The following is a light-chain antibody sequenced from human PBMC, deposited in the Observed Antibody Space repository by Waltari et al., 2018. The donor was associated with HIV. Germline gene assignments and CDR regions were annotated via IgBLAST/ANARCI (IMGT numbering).Light chain of an antibody. J-gene: IGKJ1*01. CDR2: LAS. CDR3: QQYYITPPTT. CDR1: ESLLHSNGDNF. V-gene: IGKV2-28*01. Sequence: DIVVTQSPLSLPVTPGAPASISCRSSESLLHSNGDNFLDWYVQKPGQSPQVLIYLASNRASGVPSRFSGSGSGTDYSLTISSLQPEDFAIYYCQQYYITPPTTFGQGTKVEIK.